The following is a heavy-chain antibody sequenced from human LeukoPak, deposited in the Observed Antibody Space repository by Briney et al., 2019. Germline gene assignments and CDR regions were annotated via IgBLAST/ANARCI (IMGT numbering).Heavy chain of an antibody. Sequence: PGGSLRLSCAASGFTFSSYAMNWVRKAPGKGLDWVSYISSSGSPIYYADSVKGRFTISRDNAKNSLFLQMNSLRAEDTAVYYCARDFGSGTYYTLLDYWGQGTLVTVSS. CDR3: ARDFGSGTYYTLLDY. CDR1: GFTFSSYA. V-gene: IGHV3-48*03. CDR2: ISSSGSPI. D-gene: IGHD3-10*01. J-gene: IGHJ4*02.